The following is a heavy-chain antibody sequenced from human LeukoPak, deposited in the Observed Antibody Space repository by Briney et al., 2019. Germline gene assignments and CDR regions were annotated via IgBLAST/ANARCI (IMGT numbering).Heavy chain of an antibody. V-gene: IGHV4-59*01. Sequence: PSETLSLTCTVSGGSISSYYWSWIRQPPGKGLEWVGYIYYSGSTNYNPSLKSRVTISVDTSKNQFSLKLSSVTAADTAVYYCARGRYNQDYWGQGTLVTVSS. CDR3: ARGRYNQDY. D-gene: IGHD1-1*01. J-gene: IGHJ4*02. CDR1: GGSISSYY. CDR2: IYYSGST.